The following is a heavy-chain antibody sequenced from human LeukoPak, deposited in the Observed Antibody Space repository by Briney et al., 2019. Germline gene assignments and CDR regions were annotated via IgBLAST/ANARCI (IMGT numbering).Heavy chain of an antibody. CDR2: ISAYNGNT. V-gene: IGHV1-18*04. Sequence: ASVKVSYKASGYTFTGYYMHYVRQAPGQGLEWMGWISAYNGNTNYAQKLQGRVTMTTDTSTSTAYMELRSLRSDDTAVYYCARVGLGSGWNRDVVYYFDYWGQGTLVTVSS. J-gene: IGHJ4*02. CDR1: GYTFTGYY. D-gene: IGHD6-19*01. CDR3: ARVGLGSGWNRDVVYYFDY.